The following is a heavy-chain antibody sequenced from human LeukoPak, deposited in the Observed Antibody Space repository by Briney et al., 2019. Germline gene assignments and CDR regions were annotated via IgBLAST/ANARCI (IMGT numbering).Heavy chain of an antibody. V-gene: IGHV3-23*01. CDR2: XNGDNDNT. D-gene: IGHD3/OR15-3a*01. CDR1: XFTFXXXA. CDR3: AKYPSYSSRSGTVYSDY. J-gene: IGHJ4*02. Sequence: RLXXAXXXFTFXXXAMXXVRXXXXXXXXXVPAXNGDNDNTYYTDSVKGRFTISRDNSKNTLFLQMNSLRAEDAAVYFCAKYPSYSSRSGTVYSDYWGQGTLVTVSS.